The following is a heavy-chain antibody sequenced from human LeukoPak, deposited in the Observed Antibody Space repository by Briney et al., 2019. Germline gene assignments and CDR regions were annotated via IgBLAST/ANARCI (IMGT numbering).Heavy chain of an antibody. D-gene: IGHD2-21*01. CDR3: VKDPRDTYGTNWFVS. Sequence: GGSLRLSCVASGFSFGNYAMSWVRQAPGKGLQWVSQISGTGGATWYAGFARDRFTISRDNSKKTLYLQMSGLRVENTAMYYCVKDPRDTYGTNWFVSWGQGTLLIVSS. V-gene: IGHV3-23*01. CDR2: ISGTGGAT. CDR1: GFSFGNYA. J-gene: IGHJ5*01.